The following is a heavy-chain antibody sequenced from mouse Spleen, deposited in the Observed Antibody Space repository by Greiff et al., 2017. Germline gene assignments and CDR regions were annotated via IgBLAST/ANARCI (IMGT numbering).Heavy chain of an antibody. D-gene: IGHD2-2*01. J-gene: IGHJ4*01. V-gene: IGHV1-64*01. CDR3: ARSDYGFYYAMDY. CDR2: IHPNSGST. CDR1: GYPFTSYW. Sequence: QVQLQQPGAELVKPGASVKLSCKASGYPFTSYWMHWVKQRPGQGLEWIGMIHPNSGSTNYNEKFKSKATLTVDKSSSTAYMQLSSLTSEDSAVYYCARSDYGFYYAMDYWGQGTSVTVSS.